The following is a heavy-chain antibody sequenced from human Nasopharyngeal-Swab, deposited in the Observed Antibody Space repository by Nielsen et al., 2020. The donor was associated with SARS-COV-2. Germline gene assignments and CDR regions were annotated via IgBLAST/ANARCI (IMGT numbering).Heavy chain of an antibody. J-gene: IGHJ2*01. CDR1: GIAVSSSY. V-gene: IGHV3-53*01. CDR3: ASRGPATDPSTRDLPYSRRTFDL. CDR2: LHNDGNT. D-gene: IGHD3-22*01. Sequence: GGSLRLSCAPSGIAVSSSYMSWVRQAPGKGLEWVSTLHNDGNTYYADSVRGRFSSSRDNSRNTVSLQMSSLRVEDTAVYYCASRGPATDPSTRDLPYSRRTFDLWGRGTLVTVSS.